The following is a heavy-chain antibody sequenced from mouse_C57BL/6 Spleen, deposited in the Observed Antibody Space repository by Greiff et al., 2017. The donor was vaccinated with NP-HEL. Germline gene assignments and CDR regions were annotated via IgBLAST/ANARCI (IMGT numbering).Heavy chain of an antibody. CDR3: ARRSNHGDWFAY. D-gene: IGHD2-5*01. CDR1: GYTFTSYW. J-gene: IGHJ3*01. CDR2: IYPSDSET. V-gene: IGHV1-61*01. Sequence: QVQLQQPGAELVRPGSSVKLSCKASGYTFTSYWMDWVKQRPGQGLEWIGNIYPSDSETHYNQKFKDKATLTVDKSSSTAYMQLSSLTSEDSAVYYCARRSNHGDWFAYWGQGTLVTVSA.